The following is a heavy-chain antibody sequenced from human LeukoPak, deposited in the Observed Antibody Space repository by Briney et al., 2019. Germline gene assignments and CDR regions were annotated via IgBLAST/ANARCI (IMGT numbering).Heavy chain of an antibody. V-gene: IGHV3-30*02. CDR3: ATFPPGYKYYYYGMDV. J-gene: IGHJ6*02. CDR1: GFTFSSYG. CDR2: IRYDGSNK. D-gene: IGHD2-2*02. Sequence: GGSLRLSCAASGFTFSSYGMHWVRQAPGKGLEWVAFIRYDGSNKYYADSVKGRFTISRDNSKNTLYLQMNSLRAEDTAVYYCATFPPGYKYYYYGMDVWGQGTTVTVSS.